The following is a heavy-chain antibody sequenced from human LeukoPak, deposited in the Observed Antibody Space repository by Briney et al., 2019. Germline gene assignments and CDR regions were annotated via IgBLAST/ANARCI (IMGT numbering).Heavy chain of an antibody. Sequence: GGSLRLSCLASGFTFSSYALSWVRQPPGRGLDGVSGTVVSGNNTYYADSVKGRFTIARDDSKNTLYLQMNNLRAEDTAVYYCAKDTTYVLRYFDWLLSYYFDYWGQGTLVTVSS. CDR3: AKDTTYVLRYFDWLLSYYFDY. CDR1: GFTFSSYA. D-gene: IGHD3-9*01. J-gene: IGHJ4*02. V-gene: IGHV3-23*01. CDR2: TVVSGNNT.